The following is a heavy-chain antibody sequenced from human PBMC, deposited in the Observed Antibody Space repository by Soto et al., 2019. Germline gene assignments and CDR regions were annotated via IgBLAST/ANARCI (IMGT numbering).Heavy chain of an antibody. D-gene: IGHD3-3*01. Sequence: GGSLRLSCAASGFTFSSYEMNWVRQAPGKGLEWVSYISSSGSTIYYADSVKGRFTISRDNAKNSLYLQMSSLRAEDTAVYYCARGIFGVPYYYGMDVWGQGTTVTVSS. CDR1: GFTFSSYE. CDR2: ISSSGSTI. CDR3: ARGIFGVPYYYGMDV. V-gene: IGHV3-48*03. J-gene: IGHJ6*02.